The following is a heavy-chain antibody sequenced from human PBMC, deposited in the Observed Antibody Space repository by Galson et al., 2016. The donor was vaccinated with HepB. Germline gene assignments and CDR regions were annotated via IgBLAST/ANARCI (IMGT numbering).Heavy chain of an antibody. CDR1: GFTFSRHW. CDR2: INDDGSTA. J-gene: IGHJ4*02. D-gene: IGHD4-17*01. V-gene: IGHV3-74*01. Sequence: SLRLSCAASGFTFSRHWMHWVRQAPGKGLVWVSHINDDGSTATYADSVKGRFTVSRDNAKSTLYLQMNGLRAVDTALYYCAKGRQTTTAYDYWGQGTLVTVAS. CDR3: AKGRQTTTAYDY.